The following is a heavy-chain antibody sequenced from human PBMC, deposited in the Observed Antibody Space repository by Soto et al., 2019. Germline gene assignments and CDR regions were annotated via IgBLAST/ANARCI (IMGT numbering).Heavy chain of an antibody. CDR2: IYYSEST. D-gene: IGHD3-22*01. J-gene: IGHJ4*02. Sequence: PSETLSLTCTVSGGSISSYYWSLIRQPPGKGLECIGYIYYSESTNYNPSLKSRVTISVDTSKNQFSLKLSSVTAADTAVYYCARQVRYYDSSGFDYWGQGTLVTVSS. CDR3: ARQVRYYDSSGFDY. V-gene: IGHV4-59*01. CDR1: GGSISSYY.